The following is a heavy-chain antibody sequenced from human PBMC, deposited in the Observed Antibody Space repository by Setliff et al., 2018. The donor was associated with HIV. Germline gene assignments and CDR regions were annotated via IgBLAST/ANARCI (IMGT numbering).Heavy chain of an antibody. J-gene: IGHJ4*02. V-gene: IGHV3-48*03. CDR3: ARSHYSRGESFDY. CDR1: GFSFSSYV. CDR2: ITSSGSIT. Sequence: GGSLRLSCAASGFSFSSYVMNWVRQAPGKGLEWVSYITSSGSITYYADSVKGRFTVSRDSAQSSLYLQMSSLRAEDTAVYYCARSHYSRGESFDYWGQGTLVTVSS. D-gene: IGHD2-21*01.